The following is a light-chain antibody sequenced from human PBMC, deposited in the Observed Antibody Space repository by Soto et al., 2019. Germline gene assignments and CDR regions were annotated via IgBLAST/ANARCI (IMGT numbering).Light chain of an antibody. Sequence: QSALTQPASVSGSPGQSITICCTGSNSDVGSYNLVSWYQQHPGKAPKLMIYEGSKRPSGVSSRLSGSKSGNTASVTISGLQAEEEADYYCCSYAGNSDVFGTGTKLSV. CDR1: NSDVGSYNL. CDR3: CSYAGNSDV. J-gene: IGLJ1*01. V-gene: IGLV2-23*01. CDR2: EGS.